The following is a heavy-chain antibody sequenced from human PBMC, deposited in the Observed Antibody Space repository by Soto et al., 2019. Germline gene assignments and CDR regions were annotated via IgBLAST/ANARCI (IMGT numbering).Heavy chain of an antibody. CDR3: ARVTLKAGNWFDP. CDR2: INPNSRGT. CDR1: GYPFTDYF. J-gene: IGHJ5*02. V-gene: IGHV1-2*02. Sequence: ASVKFSFKASGYPFTDYFIHSVRQAPGQGFEWMGWINPNSRGTNYAQKFQGRVTMTRDTSNSTDYMELRGLRSDDTAVYYCARVTLKAGNWFDPWGQGTLVTVSS.